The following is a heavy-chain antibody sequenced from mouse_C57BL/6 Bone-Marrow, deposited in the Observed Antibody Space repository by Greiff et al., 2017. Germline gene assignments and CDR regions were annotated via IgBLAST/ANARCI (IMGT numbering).Heavy chain of an antibody. D-gene: IGHD1-1*02. CDR2: IYPSGSET. CDR1: GYTFTSYW. J-gene: IGHJ3*01. CDR3: ARSPYDGLFAY. V-gene: IGHV1-61*01. Sequence: QVQLQQPGAELVRPGSSVKLSCKASGYTFTSYWMDWVKQRPGQGLEWIGNIYPSGSETHYNHKFKDKATLTVDKSSSTAYMQLSSLTSEDSAVYYCARSPYDGLFAYWGQGTLVTVSA.